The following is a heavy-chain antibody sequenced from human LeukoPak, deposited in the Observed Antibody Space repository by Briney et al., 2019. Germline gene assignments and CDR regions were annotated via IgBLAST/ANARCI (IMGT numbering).Heavy chain of an antibody. Sequence: GGSLRLSCTASGFTFSSYSMSWVRQAPRKGLEWVSSIYFSGSNTFYADSVKGRFTISRDNSHNTLYLQMNSLRAEDTAVYYCAKDAERGFDYSNSLNYWGQGTLVTVSS. J-gene: IGHJ4*02. CDR3: AKDAERGFDYSNSLNY. V-gene: IGHV3-23*01. D-gene: IGHD4-11*01. CDR1: GFTFSSYS. CDR2: IYFSGSNT.